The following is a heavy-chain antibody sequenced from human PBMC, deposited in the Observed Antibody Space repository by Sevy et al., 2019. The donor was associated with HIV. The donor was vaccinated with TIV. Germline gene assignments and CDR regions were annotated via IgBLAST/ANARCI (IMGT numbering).Heavy chain of an antibody. V-gene: IGHV4-34*01. CDR3: AGGGGSSRILDY. Sequence: SETLSLTCAVYGGSFSGYYWSWIRQPPGKGLEWIGEINHSGSTNYNPSLKSRVTISSDTSKNQFSLKLSSVTAADTAVYYCAGGGGSSRILDYWGQGTLVTVSS. CDR1: GGSFSGYY. D-gene: IGHD6-13*01. J-gene: IGHJ4*02. CDR2: INHSGST.